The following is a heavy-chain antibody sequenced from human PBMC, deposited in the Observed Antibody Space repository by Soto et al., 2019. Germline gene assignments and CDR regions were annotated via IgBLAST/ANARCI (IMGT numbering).Heavy chain of an antibody. CDR1: GGSISSGGYY. D-gene: IGHD3-10*01. J-gene: IGHJ4*02. CDR3: ARAQVVRGFIRPYFDY. V-gene: IGHV4-31*03. CDR2: IYYSGRT. Sequence: QVQLQESGPGLVKPSQTLSLTCTVSGGSISSGGYYWSWLRQHPGTCLEWIGYIYYSGRTYYSPSLKRRFTISVDTSKNQFSLKLSSVTAADTAVYYCARAQVVRGFIRPYFDYWGQGTLVTVSS.